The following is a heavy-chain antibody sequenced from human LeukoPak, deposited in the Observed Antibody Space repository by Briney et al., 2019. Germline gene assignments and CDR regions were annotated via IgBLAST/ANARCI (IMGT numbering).Heavy chain of an antibody. J-gene: IGHJ4*02. CDR3: AKDKRMVATYYFYY. Sequence: GGSLRLSCAASGFTFSSYGMNWVRQAPGKGLEWVAFIRYDGSNKYYADSVKGRFTISRDNSKNTLYLQMNSLRAEDTAVYYCAKDKRMVATYYFYYWGQGTLVTVSS. CDR2: IRYDGSNK. V-gene: IGHV3-30*02. D-gene: IGHD5-12*01. CDR1: GFTFSSYG.